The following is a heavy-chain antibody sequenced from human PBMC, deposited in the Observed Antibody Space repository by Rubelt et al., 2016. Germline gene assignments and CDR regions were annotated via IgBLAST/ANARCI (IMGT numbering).Heavy chain of an antibody. V-gene: IGHV1-46*01. CDR3: ATADSTLDV. J-gene: IGHJ6*02. Sequence: SGAEVKKPGASVKVSCKASGYTFISYNMHWVRQAPGQGLEWMGIINPDGGSTTYAQRFEGRVTVTRDMSTTTVYMELTSLRYEDTAMYYCATADSTLDVWGQGTTVTVSS. CDR2: INPDGGST. CDR1: GYTFISYN.